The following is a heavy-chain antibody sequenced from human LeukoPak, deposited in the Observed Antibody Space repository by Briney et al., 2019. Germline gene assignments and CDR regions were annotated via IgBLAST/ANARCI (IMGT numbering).Heavy chain of an antibody. Sequence: GGSLRLSCAASGFTFSRYSMNWVRQAPGKGLEWVSSISDDSNYIYYADSVEGRFTISRDNSKNTLYLQINSLRVEDTAVYYCAKGGTNDMATSFWGLGTLVTVSS. CDR3: AKGGTNDMATSF. V-gene: IGHV3-21*01. CDR1: GFTFSRYS. J-gene: IGHJ4*02. D-gene: IGHD5-24*01. CDR2: ISDDSNYI.